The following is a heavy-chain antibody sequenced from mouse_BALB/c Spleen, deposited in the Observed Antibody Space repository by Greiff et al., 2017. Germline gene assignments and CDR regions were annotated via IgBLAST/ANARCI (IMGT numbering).Heavy chain of an antibody. D-gene: IGHD2-4*01. Sequence: QVQLKESGPGLVAPSQSLSITCTVSGFSLTGYGVNWVRQPPGKGLEWLGMIWGDGSTDYNSALKSRLSISKDNSKSQVFLKMNSLQTDDTARYYCARVGDYVTPYWYFDVWGAGTTVTVSS. CDR3: ARVGDYVTPYWYFDV. J-gene: IGHJ1*01. CDR1: GFSLTGYG. CDR2: IWGDGST. V-gene: IGHV2-6-7*01.